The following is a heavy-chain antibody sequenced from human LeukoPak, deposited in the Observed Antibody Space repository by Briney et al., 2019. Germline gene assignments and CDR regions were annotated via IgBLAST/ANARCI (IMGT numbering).Heavy chain of an antibody. CDR2: INHSGST. CDR1: GGSFSGYY. D-gene: IGHD5-24*01. CDR3: ASMIRDGYNYPDY. Sequence: PSETLSLTCAVYGGSFSGYYWSWIRQPPGKGLEWIGEINHSGSTNYNPSLRSRVTISVDTSKNQFSLKLSSVTAADTAVYYCASMIRDGYNYPDYWGQGTLVTVSS. J-gene: IGHJ4*02. V-gene: IGHV4-34*01.